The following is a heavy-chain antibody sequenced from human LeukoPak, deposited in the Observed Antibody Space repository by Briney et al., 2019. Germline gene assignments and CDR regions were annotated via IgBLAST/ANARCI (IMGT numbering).Heavy chain of an antibody. D-gene: IGHD6-19*01. CDR2: IIPMFGIA. CDR1: GGTFSRYA. CDR3: ARDRPYTGGWRGFDY. J-gene: IGHJ4*02. Sequence: ASVKVSCKATGGTFSRYAISWVRQAPGQGLEWMGGIIPMFGIANYAQKFQGRVTITADESTSTAYMELSSLRSEDTAVYYCARDRPYTGGWRGFDYWGQGTLVTVSS. V-gene: IGHV1-69*13.